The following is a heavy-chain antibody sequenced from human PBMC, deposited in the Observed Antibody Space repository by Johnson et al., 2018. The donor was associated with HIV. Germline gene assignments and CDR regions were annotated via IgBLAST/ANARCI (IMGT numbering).Heavy chain of an antibody. CDR2: ISYDGSTI. CDR1: GFTFSSYG. D-gene: IGHD5-24*01. J-gene: IGHJ3*02. Sequence: QVQLVESGGGVVQPGRSLRLSCAASGFTFSSYGMHWVRQAPGKGLEWVAVISYDGSTIYYADSVKCRFTISRDNSKNTLYLQMNSLRAEDTAVYYCARATMSYKVWLQLSAAFDIWGQGTMVTVSS. V-gene: IGHV3-30*03. CDR3: ARATMSYKVWLQLSAAFDI.